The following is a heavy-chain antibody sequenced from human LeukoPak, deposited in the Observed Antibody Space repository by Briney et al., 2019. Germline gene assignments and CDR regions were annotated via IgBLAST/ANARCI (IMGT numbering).Heavy chain of an antibody. V-gene: IGHV4-4*07. D-gene: IGHD2-15*01. CDR2: IYTSGST. J-gene: IGHJ4*02. CDR1: GGSISSYY. CDR3: ARSRSTRRGYYFDC. Sequence: PSEALSLTCTVSGGSISSYYWSWIRQPAGKGLEWIGRIYTSGSTNYNPSLKSRVTMSVDTSKNQFSLKLSSVTAADTAVYYCARSRSTRRGYYFDCWGQGTLVTVSS.